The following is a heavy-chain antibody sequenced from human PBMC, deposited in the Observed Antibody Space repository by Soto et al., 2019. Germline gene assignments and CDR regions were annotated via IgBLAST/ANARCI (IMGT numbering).Heavy chain of an antibody. CDR3: AKDLGYQLEMSFYFDY. CDR2: ISYDGSNK. CDR1: GFTFSSYG. D-gene: IGHD2-2*01. J-gene: IGHJ4*02. Sequence: GGSLRLSCAASGFTFSSYGMHWVRQAPGKGLEWVAVISYDGSNKYYADSMKGRFTISRDNSKNTLYLQMNSLRAEDTAVYYCAKDLGYQLEMSFYFDYWGQGTLVTVSS. V-gene: IGHV3-30*18.